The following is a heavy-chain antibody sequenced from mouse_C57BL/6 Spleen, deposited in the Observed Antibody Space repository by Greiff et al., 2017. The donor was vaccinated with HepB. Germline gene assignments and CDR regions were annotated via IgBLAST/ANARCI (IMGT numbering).Heavy chain of an antibody. CDR1: GYTFTDHT. J-gene: IGHJ2*01. CDR2: IYPRDGST. CDR3: ARRGSSGYFDY. V-gene: IGHV1-78*01. D-gene: IGHD3-2*02. Sequence: QVQLQQSDAELVKPGASVKISCKVSGYTFTDHTIHWMKQRPEQGLEWIGYIYPRDGSTKYNEKFKGKATLTADKSSSTAYMQLSSLTTEDSAIYYCARRGSSGYFDYWGQGTTLTVSS.